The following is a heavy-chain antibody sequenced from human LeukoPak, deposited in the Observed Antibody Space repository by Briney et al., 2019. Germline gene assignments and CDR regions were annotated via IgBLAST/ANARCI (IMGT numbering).Heavy chain of an antibody. Sequence: GGSLRLSCAASGFTFSSYSMNWVRQAPGKGLEWVSSISSSSSYIYYADSVKGRFTISRDNAKNSLYLQMNSLRAEDTAVYYCARGDIGYYYGMDVWGQGTTVTVSS. D-gene: IGHD2-15*01. CDR1: GFTFSSYS. J-gene: IGHJ6*02. CDR2: ISSSSSYI. CDR3: ARGDIGYYYGMDV. V-gene: IGHV3-21*01.